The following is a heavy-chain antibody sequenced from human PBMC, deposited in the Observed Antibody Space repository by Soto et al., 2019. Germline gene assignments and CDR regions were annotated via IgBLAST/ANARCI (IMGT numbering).Heavy chain of an antibody. CDR2: INPSGGST. D-gene: IGHD3-3*01. V-gene: IGHV1-46*01. J-gene: IGHJ3*02. CDR3: ARTSSNYDGAPDAFDI. Sequence: APVEVACKASGYTVTISDMALVRQAPGQGLEWMGIINPSGGSTSYAQKFQGRVTMTRDTSTSTVYMELSSLRSEDTAVYYCARTSSNYDGAPDAFDIWGQGTMVTVSS. CDR1: GYTVTISD.